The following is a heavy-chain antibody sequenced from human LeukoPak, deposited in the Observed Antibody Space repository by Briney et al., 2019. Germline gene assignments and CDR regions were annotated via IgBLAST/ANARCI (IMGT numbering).Heavy chain of an antibody. CDR2: INHSGST. J-gene: IGHJ5*02. CDR1: GGSFSGYY. Sequence: SETLSLTCAVYGGSFSGYYWSWLRQPPGKGLEWIGEINHSGSTNYNPSLKSRVTISVDTSKNQFSLKLSSVTAADTAVYYCARVESLFPWFGELGWFDPWGQGTLVTVSS. V-gene: IGHV4-34*01. CDR3: ARVESLFPWFGELGWFDP. D-gene: IGHD3-10*01.